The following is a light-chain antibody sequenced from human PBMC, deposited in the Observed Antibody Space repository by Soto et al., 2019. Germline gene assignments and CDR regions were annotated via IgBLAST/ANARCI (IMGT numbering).Light chain of an antibody. J-gene: IGKJ1*01. Sequence: FVLTQTPGTLSLSPGERATLSCRASQSVSSSYLAWYQQKPGQAPRLLIYGASIRATGIPDRFSGSGSGTDFTLTISRLEPEDFAVYYCQQYGSSPVTFGQGTKVDIK. CDR2: GAS. CDR3: QQYGSSPVT. V-gene: IGKV3-20*01. CDR1: QSVSSSY.